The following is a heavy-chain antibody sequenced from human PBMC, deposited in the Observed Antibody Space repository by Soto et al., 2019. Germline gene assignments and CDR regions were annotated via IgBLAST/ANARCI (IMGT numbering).Heavy chain of an antibody. V-gene: IGHV3-48*01. J-gene: IGHJ3*02. CDR1: GFTFSSYS. Sequence: EVQLVESGGGLVQPGGSLRLFCAASGFTFSSYSMNWVRQAPAKGLEWVSYLSSSSSTIYYADSVKGRFTISRDNAKNSLYLQMNSLRAEDTAVYYCAREDFDIWCQGTMVTVSS. CDR3: AREDFDI. CDR2: LSSSSSTI.